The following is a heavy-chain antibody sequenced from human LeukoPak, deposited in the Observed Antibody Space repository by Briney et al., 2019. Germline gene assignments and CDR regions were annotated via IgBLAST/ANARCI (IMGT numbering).Heavy chain of an antibody. Sequence: GRSLRLSCAASGFIFSSYGMHWVRQAPGKGLEWVTVIWFDGSKKYYADSVKGRITISRDDSKNTLYLQMNSLRAEDTAVYYCARDGCGGDCYLADYWGQGTLVTVSS. CDR3: ARDGCGGDCYLADY. J-gene: IGHJ4*02. D-gene: IGHD2-21*02. CDR2: IWFDGSKK. V-gene: IGHV3-33*01. CDR1: GFIFSSYG.